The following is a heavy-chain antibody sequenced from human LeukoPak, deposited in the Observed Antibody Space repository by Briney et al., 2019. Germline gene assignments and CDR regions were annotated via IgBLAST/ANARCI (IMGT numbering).Heavy chain of an antibody. CDR3: ARDQSSSSPPYYFDY. V-gene: IGHV3-23*01. Sequence: GGSLRLSCAASGFTFNSYAMSWVRQAPGKGLEWVSAISGSGGSTYHADSVKGRFTISRDNSKNTLYLQMNSLRAEDTAVYYCARDQSSSSPPYYFDYWGQGTLVTVSS. CDR2: ISGSGGST. D-gene: IGHD6-6*01. J-gene: IGHJ4*02. CDR1: GFTFNSYA.